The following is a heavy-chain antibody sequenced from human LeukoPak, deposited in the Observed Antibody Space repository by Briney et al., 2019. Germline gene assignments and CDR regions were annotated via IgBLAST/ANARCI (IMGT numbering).Heavy chain of an antibody. CDR2: ISYDGSNK. J-gene: IGHJ5*02. V-gene: IGHV3-30-3*01. Sequence: GKSLRLSCAASGFTFSTYTMHWVRQAPGKGLEWVAVISYDGSNKYYADSVKGRFTIFRDNAKNSLYLQMNSLRAEDTAVCYCARSYGGNSVYWFDPWGQGTLVTVSS. CDR1: GFTFSTYT. D-gene: IGHD4-23*01. CDR3: ARSYGGNSVYWFDP.